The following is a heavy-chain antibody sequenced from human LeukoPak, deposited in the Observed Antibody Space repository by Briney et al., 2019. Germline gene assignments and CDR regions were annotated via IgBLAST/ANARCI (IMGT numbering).Heavy chain of an antibody. CDR2: IRSDGSDK. J-gene: IGHJ4*02. D-gene: IGHD3-22*01. CDR3: TKADSSSYY. V-gene: IGHV3-30*02. Sequence: GGSLSLFCAASGFILSSYDIHCLRQAPGKGLEWVAFIRSDGSDKYYAGSVKGRFTISRDNSKNTLYLQMNSLRAEDTAVYYFTKADSSSYYWGQGALVTVSS. CDR1: GFILSSYD.